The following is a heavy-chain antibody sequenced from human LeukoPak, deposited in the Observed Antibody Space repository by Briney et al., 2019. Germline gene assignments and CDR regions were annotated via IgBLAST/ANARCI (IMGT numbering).Heavy chain of an antibody. V-gene: IGHV4-59*01. J-gene: IGHJ4*02. D-gene: IGHD3-3*02. Sequence: PSETLSLTCTVSGGSISTYDWNWIRQPPGKGLEWIGYIYYGGSTNYNPSLKSRVTISVDTSKNQFSLNLTSVTAADTAVYYCARGGIRQTFDNWGQGPLVTVSS. CDR3: ARGGIRQTFDN. CDR1: GGSISTYD. CDR2: IYYGGST.